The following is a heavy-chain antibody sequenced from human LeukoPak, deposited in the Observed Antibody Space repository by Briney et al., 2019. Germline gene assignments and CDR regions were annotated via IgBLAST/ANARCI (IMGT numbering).Heavy chain of an antibody. CDR2: ISGSGGST. Sequence: PGGSLRLSCAASGFTFSSYGMSWVRQAPGRGLEWVSAISGSGGSTYYADSMKGRFTISRDNSKNTLYLQMNSLRAEDTAVYYCAKDRLGTMVRGVIIGWFDPWGQGTLVTVSS. D-gene: IGHD3-10*01. V-gene: IGHV3-23*01. CDR3: AKDRLGTMVRGVIIGWFDP. CDR1: GFTFSSYG. J-gene: IGHJ5*02.